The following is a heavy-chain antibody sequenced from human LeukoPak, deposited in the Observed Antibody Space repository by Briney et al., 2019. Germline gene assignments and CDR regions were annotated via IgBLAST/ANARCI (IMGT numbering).Heavy chain of an antibody. V-gene: IGHV3-20*04. Sequence: PGGSLRLSCAASGFTFDDYGMNWVRQAPGKGLEWVSGINWNGGGTSYADSVKGRFTISRDNAKNSLYLQMNSLRAEDTALYYCASYYCDSSGYCNYYFDYWGQGTLVTVSS. CDR1: GFTFDDYG. CDR3: ASYYCDSSGYCNYYFDY. D-gene: IGHD3-22*01. CDR2: INWNGGGT. J-gene: IGHJ4*02.